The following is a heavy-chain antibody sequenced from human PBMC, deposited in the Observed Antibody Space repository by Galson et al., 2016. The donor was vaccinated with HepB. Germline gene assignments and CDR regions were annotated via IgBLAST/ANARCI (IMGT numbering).Heavy chain of an antibody. CDR3: AKDRLSGHGDYSWGIFDI. D-gene: IGHD4-17*01. CDR2: ISASGGSK. V-gene: IGHV3-23*01. Sequence: SLRLSCAGSGLSLSPYALSWGRQAPGKGLGWVSGISASGGSKTYADSLRGRSIISRDNSNNKLFLQMNSLTTADPAIYFCAKDRLSGHGDYSWGIFDIWGRGTEVTVSS. CDR1: GLSLSPYA. J-gene: IGHJ3*02.